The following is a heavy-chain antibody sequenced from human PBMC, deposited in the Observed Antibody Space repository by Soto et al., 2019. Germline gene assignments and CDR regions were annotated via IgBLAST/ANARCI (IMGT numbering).Heavy chain of an antibody. CDR2: IIPIFNSA. J-gene: IGHJ4*02. CDR3: AREVTVASYSFDL. D-gene: IGHD5-12*01. CDR1: GGTFNNYA. Sequence: VASVKVSCKASGGTFNNYALSWVRQAPGQGLEWMGGIIPIFNSANYAQKFQGRVTITADDSTSTAYMELRSLRPDDTAVYYCAREVTVASYSFDLWGQGTLVTVS. V-gene: IGHV1-69*13.